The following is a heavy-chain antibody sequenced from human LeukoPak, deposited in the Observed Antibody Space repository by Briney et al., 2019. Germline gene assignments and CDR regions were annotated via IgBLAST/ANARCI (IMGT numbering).Heavy chain of an antibody. J-gene: IGHJ4*02. D-gene: IGHD3-22*01. V-gene: IGHV4-34*01. Sequence: SETLSLTCAVYGGSFSGYYWGWLRQPPGKGLEWIGEINHSGSTNYNPSLKSRVTISVDTSKNQFSLKLSSVTAADTAVYYCARGWPTYTYYYDSSGYYYVSGFDYWGQGTLVTVSS. CDR2: INHSGST. CDR1: GGSFSGYY. CDR3: ARGWPTYTYYYDSSGYYYVSGFDY.